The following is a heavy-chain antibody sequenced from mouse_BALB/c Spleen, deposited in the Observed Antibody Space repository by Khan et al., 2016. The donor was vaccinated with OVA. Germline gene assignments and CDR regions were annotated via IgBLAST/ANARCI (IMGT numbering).Heavy chain of an antibody. J-gene: IGHJ3*01. D-gene: IGHD2-14*01. CDR2: INPSNGYT. Sequence: VQLQQSGAELARPGASVKMSCKASGYTFTSYTIHWIKLRPGQGLEWIGYINPSNGYTNYNQKFKDKATLTADKSSTKAYMELSSLTSDDSALXNGVWDGAYHRNDGWFAYWGQGTLVTVSA. CDR1: GYTFTSYT. V-gene: IGHV1-4*01. CDR3: VWDGAYHRNDGWFAY.